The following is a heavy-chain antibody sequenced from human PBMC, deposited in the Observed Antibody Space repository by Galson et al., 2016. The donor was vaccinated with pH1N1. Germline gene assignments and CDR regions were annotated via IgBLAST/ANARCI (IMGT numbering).Heavy chain of an antibody. CDR2: IDPSDGTT. CDR3: ARRYYFDY. CDR1: GYTFTSYD. J-gene: IGHJ4*02. Sequence: SVKVSCKASGYTFTSYDINWVRQATGQGLEWMGIIDPSDGTTTYSQKFQGRITMTRDTPTNSVYMELSSLTSDDTAVYYCARRYYFDYWGQGTLITVSS. V-gene: IGHV1-46*01.